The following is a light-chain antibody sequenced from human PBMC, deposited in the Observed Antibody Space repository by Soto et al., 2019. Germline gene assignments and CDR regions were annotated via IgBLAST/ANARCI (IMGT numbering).Light chain of an antibody. V-gene: IGLV2-14*01. J-gene: IGLJ2*01. CDR3: SSYTSSSPLL. CDR1: SNDIGGYNY. Sequence: QSALTQPASVSGSPGQSITFSCTGTSNDIGGYNYVSWYQQHPGKAPKLMIFDVSNRPSGVSYRFSGSKSGNTASLTISGLQAEDEADYYCSSYTSSSPLLFGGGTKLTAL. CDR2: DVS.